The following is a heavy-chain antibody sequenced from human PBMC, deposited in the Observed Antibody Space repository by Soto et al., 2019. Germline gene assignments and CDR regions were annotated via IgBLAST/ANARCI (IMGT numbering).Heavy chain of an antibody. J-gene: IGHJ4*02. D-gene: IGHD2-15*01. CDR3: ASSSGGSYYDY. CDR2: IYYSGST. Sequence: SETLSLTCTVSGGSISSYYWGWIRQPPGKGLEWIGYIYYSGSTTYNPSLKSRVTISADTSKNQFSLKLSSVTAADTAVYYCASSSGGSYYDYWGQGTLVTVSS. V-gene: IGHV4-59*12. CDR1: GGSISSYY.